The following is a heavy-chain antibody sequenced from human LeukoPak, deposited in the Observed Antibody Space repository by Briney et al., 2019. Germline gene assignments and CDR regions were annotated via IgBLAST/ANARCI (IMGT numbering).Heavy chain of an antibody. CDR1: GGSISSYY. CDR3: ARLPARGWYLDY. Sequence: PSETLSLTRTVSGGSISSYYWSWIRQPPGKGLEWIGYIYYSGSTNYNPSLKSRVTISVDTSKNHFSLKLSSVTAADTAVYYCARLPARGWYLDYWGQGTLVTVSS. CDR2: IYYSGST. D-gene: IGHD6-19*01. V-gene: IGHV4-59*08. J-gene: IGHJ4*02.